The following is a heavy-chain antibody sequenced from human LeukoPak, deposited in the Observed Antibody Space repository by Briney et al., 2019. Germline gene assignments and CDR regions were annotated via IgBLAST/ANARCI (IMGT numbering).Heavy chain of an antibody. CDR3: AKVRRHPPIAAAGSFDY. J-gene: IGHJ4*02. CDR1: GFTFSSYW. Sequence: PGGSLRLSCAASGFTFSSYWMHWVRQAPGKGLEWVSAISGSGGSTYYADSVKGRFTISRDNSKNTLYLQMNSLRAEDTAVCYCAKVRRHPPIAAAGSFDYWGQGTLVTVSS. CDR2: ISGSGGST. V-gene: IGHV3-23*01. D-gene: IGHD6-13*01.